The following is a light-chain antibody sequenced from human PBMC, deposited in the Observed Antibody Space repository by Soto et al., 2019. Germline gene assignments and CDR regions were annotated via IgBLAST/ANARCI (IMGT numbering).Light chain of an antibody. CDR2: GAS. CDR3: QQYDGSPPWT. J-gene: IGKJ1*01. Sequence: IVLTQAPGTLSFSPGERATLSCRASQSVSSTSLAWYQQKPGQAPRLLIYGASNRATGIPDRFSGSGAGTDFNLTISRLEPEDFAVYYCQQYDGSPPWTFGLGTKVEFK. V-gene: IGKV3-20*01. CDR1: QSVSSTS.